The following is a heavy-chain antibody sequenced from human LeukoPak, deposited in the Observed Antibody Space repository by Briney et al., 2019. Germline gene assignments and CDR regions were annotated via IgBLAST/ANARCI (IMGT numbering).Heavy chain of an antibody. V-gene: IGHV3-48*04. J-gene: IGHJ4*02. CDR3: ARDNYGDNFIDY. CDR1: GFIFSSYW. Sequence: GGSLRLSCAGSGFIFSSYWMHWVRQAPGKGLEWVSYISSSGNTIYYADSVKGRFTVSRDNAKNSLYLQMNSLRAEDTAVYYCARDNYGDNFIDYWGQGTLVTVSS. D-gene: IGHD4-17*01. CDR2: ISSSGNTI.